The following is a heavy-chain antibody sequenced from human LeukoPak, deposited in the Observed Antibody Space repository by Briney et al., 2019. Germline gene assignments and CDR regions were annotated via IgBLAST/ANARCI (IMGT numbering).Heavy chain of an antibody. D-gene: IGHD3-3*01. Sequence: SGTLSLTCAVYGGSFSGYYWSWIRQPPGKGLEWIGEINHSGSTNYNPSLKSRVTISVDTSKNQFSLKLSSVTAADTAVYYCARARRYDFWSGSDAYYFDYWGQGTLVTVSS. V-gene: IGHV4-34*01. J-gene: IGHJ4*02. CDR2: INHSGST. CDR3: ARARRYDFWSGSDAYYFDY. CDR1: GGSFSGYY.